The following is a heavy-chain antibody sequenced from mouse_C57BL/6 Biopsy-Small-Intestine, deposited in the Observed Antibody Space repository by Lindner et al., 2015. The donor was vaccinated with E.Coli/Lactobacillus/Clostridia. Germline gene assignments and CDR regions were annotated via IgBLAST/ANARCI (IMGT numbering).Heavy chain of an antibody. V-gene: IGHV1-14*01. CDR2: INGANGDT. D-gene: IGHD2-3*01. J-gene: IGHJ2*01. CDR3: ATGWGNYFDY. CDR1: GNTLTSNA. Sequence: SVKVSCKASGNTLTSNAIHWVRQAPGQSLEWLGWINGANGDTQYSQKFQGRVTITRDTSASTAYMELSSLRSEDTAVYYCATGWGNYFDYWGQGTLVTVSS.